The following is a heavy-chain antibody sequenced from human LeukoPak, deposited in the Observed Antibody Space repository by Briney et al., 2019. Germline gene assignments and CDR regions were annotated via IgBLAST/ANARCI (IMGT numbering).Heavy chain of an antibody. J-gene: IGHJ4*02. Sequence: SQTLSLTCTVSGGSISSGSYYWSWIRQPAGKGLEWIGRIYTSGSTNYNPSLKSRVTISVDTSKNQFSLKLSSVTAADTAVYYCARVRYRGSSHFDYWGQGTLVTVSS. CDR2: IYTSGST. D-gene: IGHD1-26*01. CDR1: GGSISSGSYY. V-gene: IGHV4-61*02. CDR3: ARVRYRGSSHFDY.